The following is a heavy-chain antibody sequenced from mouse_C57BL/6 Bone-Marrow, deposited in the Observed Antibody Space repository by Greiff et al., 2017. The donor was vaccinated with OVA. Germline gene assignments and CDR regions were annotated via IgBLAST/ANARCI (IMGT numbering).Heavy chain of an antibody. CDR1: GFTFSSYA. CDR3: AREAYYSNYEGFYYAMDY. D-gene: IGHD2-5*01. V-gene: IGHV5-4*01. Sequence: EVKLQESGGGLVKPGGSLKLSCAASGFTFSSYAMSWVRQTPEKRLEWVATISDGGSYTYYPDNVKGRFTISRDNAKNNLYLQMSHLKSEDTAMYYCAREAYYSNYEGFYYAMDYWGQGTSVTVSS. J-gene: IGHJ4*01. CDR2: ISDGGSYT.